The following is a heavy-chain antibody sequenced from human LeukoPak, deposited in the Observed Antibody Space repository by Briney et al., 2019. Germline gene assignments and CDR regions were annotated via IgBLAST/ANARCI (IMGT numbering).Heavy chain of an antibody. CDR1: GGSFSGYY. D-gene: IGHD5-24*01. CDR3: ARHPSAMMASGLDY. Sequence: SETLSLTCAVYGGSFSGYYWSWIRQPPGRGLEWIGEINHSGSTNYNPSLKSRVTISVDTSKNQFSLKLSSVTAADTAVYYCARHPSAMMASGLDYWGQGTLVTVSS. CDR2: INHSGST. J-gene: IGHJ4*02. V-gene: IGHV4-34*01.